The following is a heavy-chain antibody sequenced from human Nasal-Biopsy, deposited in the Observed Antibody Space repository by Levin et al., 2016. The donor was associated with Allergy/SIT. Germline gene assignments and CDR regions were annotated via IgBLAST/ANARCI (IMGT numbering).Heavy chain of an antibody. Sequence: ASVKVSCKASGYTFENYAMHWVRQAPGQRLEWLGCINAGNGVTTYSERFQGRVTITRDTSTNTAYVELSTLTSDDTSLYFCTRGGELPRASISGVSTLVDRNPLDVWGQGTMVTVSS. J-gene: IGHJ3*01. V-gene: IGHV1-3*01. D-gene: IGHD3-3*02. CDR3: TRGGELPRASISGVSTLVDRNPLDV. CDR1: GYTFENYA. CDR2: INAGNGVT.